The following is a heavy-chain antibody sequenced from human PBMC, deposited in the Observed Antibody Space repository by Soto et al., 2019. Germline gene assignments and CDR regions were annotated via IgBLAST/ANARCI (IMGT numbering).Heavy chain of an antibody. V-gene: IGHV3-33*01. CDR3: ARDASYYSLWSGYYPSRNGMDV. CDR1: GFTFSSFG. CDR2: IWYDGSKK. D-gene: IGHD3-3*01. Sequence: QVQVVESGGGVVQPGRSLRLSCAASGFTFSSFGMHWVRQAPGKGLEWVSLIWYDGSKKSYGDSVKGRFTISRDNSRNTVYLQMNSLRADDTAVYYCARDASYYSLWSGYYPSRNGMDVWGQGTTDTGSS. J-gene: IGHJ6*02.